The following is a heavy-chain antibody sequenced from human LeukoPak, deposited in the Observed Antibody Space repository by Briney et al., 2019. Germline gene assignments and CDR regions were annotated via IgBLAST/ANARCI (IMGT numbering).Heavy chain of an antibody. V-gene: IGHV3-21*06. CDR3: ARVMANDYDSSGGPLDY. Sequence: GGSLRLSCAASGFTFSSHGMNWIRQAPGKGLEWVASITTSGSYMYYADSLKGRFTISRDNAKNSLYLQMNSLRAEDTAVYYCARVMANDYDSSGGPLDYWGQGTLVTVSS. CDR2: ITTSGSYM. D-gene: IGHD3-22*01. CDR1: GFTFSSHG. J-gene: IGHJ4*02.